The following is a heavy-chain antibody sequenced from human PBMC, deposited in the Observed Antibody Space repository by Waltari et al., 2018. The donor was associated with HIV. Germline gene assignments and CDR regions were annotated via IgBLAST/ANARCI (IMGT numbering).Heavy chain of an antibody. J-gene: IGHJ3*02. CDR2: IYYSGSN. CDR1: GGSFRRRSYY. V-gene: IGHV4-61*01. CDR3: ARVGTSDAFDI. Sequence: QVQLQSSVPGLVTPSETLSPTCTVSGGSFRRRSYYWRWLRQPPGKGREWIGYIYYSGSNNYNPSLKSRVTISVDTSKNQFSLKLSSVTAADTAVYYCARVGTSDAFDIWGQGTMVTVSS.